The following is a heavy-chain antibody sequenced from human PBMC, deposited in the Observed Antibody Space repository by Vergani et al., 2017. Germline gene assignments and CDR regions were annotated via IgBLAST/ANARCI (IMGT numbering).Heavy chain of an antibody. J-gene: IGHJ6*02. CDR1: GFTFSSYW. CDR3: ARDWDTAMVTDYYYYGMDV. CDR2: IKQDGSEK. D-gene: IGHD5-18*01. Sequence: EVQLVESGGGLVQPGGSLRLSCAASGFTFSSYWMSWVRQAPGKGLEWVANIKQDGSEKYYVDSVKGRFTISRDNAKNSLYLQMNSLRAEDTAVYYCARDWDTAMVTDYYYYGMDVWGQGTTVIVSS. V-gene: IGHV3-7*01.